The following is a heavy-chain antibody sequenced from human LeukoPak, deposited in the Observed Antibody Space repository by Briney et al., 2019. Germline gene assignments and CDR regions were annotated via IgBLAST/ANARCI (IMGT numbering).Heavy chain of an antibody. CDR1: GFSFSNYW. J-gene: IGHJ4*02. CDR3: GRVDEDSVYRPTDY. Sequence: HPGGSLRLSCVVSGFSFSNYWMSWVRQAPGKGLEWVASIKKDGNEEKYVDSVKGRFTISRDNGKNLLYLQMNSLIVEDTAVYFCGRVDEDSVYRPTDYWGQGTLVTVST. V-gene: IGHV3-7*01. CDR2: IKKDGNEE. D-gene: IGHD5/OR15-5a*01.